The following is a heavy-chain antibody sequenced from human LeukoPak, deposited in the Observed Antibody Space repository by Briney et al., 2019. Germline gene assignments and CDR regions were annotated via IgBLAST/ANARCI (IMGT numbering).Heavy chain of an antibody. J-gene: IGHJ4*02. CDR2: ISSSSSYI. V-gene: IGHV3-21*01. CDR1: GFTFSSYA. CDR3: ARERPKLEVFDY. D-gene: IGHD2-8*02. Sequence: PGGSLRLSCAASGFTFSSYAMHWVRQAPGKGLEWVSSISSSSSYIYYADSVKGRFTISRDNAKNSLYLQMNSLRAEDTAVYYCARERPKLEVFDYWGQGTLVTVSS.